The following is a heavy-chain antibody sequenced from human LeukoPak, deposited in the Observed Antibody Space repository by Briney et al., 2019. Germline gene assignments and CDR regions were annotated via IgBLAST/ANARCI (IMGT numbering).Heavy chain of an antibody. CDR3: ARGRRYYYGSGSPFDY. Sequence: SETLSLTCAVYGGSFSGYYWSWIRQPPGKGLEWIGEINHSGSTNYNPSLKSRVTISVDTSKNQFSLKLNSVTAADTAVYYCARGRRYYYGSGSPFDYWGQGTLVTVSS. V-gene: IGHV4-34*01. D-gene: IGHD3-10*01. CDR2: INHSGST. J-gene: IGHJ4*02. CDR1: GGSFSGYY.